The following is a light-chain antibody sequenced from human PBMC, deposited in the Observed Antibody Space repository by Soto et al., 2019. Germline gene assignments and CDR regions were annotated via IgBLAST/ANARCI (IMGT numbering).Light chain of an antibody. Sequence: QSGLTQPPSVSGAPGQRVTISCTGSSSNIGAGYDVHWYQQLPGKAPKLLIYGNDNRPSGVPERFSGSKSGTSASLAITGLRADDEADYYCQSYGSSPSANFVFGTGTKVTVL. J-gene: IGLJ1*01. V-gene: IGLV1-40*01. CDR2: GND. CDR3: QSYGSSPSANFV. CDR1: SSNIGAGYD.